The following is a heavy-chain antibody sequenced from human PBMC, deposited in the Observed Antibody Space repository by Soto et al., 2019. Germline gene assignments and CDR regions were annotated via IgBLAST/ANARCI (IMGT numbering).Heavy chain of an antibody. V-gene: IGHV3-23*01. J-gene: IGHJ4*02. CDR3: AKAYRYCSSTSCSPGVEFGY. D-gene: IGHD2-2*01. CDR2: ISGSGGST. CDR1: GFTFSSYS. Sequence: PGGSLILSCAASGFTFSSYSMSWVRQAPGKGLEWVSAISGSGGSTYYADSVKGRFTISRDNSKNTLYLQMNSLRAEDTAVYYCAKAYRYCSSTSCSPGVEFGYWGQGTLVTVSS.